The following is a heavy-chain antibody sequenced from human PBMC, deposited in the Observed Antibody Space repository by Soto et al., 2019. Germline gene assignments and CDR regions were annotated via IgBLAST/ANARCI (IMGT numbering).Heavy chain of an antibody. D-gene: IGHD6-13*01. CDR3: AKDPLKYSSGWYPNWFGP. CDR1: GFTFSSYA. V-gene: IGHV3-23*01. J-gene: IGHJ5*02. CDR2: ISADGDST. Sequence: GGSLRLSCVASGFTFSSYAMSWVRQAPGKGLEWVSGISADGDSTYYADSVKGRFTISRDSSKNTLYLQMNSLRAEDTAVFYCAKDPLKYSSGWYPNWFGPWGQGTLVTVSS.